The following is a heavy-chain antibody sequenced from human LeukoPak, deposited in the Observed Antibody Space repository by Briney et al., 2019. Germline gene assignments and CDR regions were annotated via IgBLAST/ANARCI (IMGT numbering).Heavy chain of an antibody. CDR2: INPSGGST. Sequence: ASVKVSCKASGYTFTSYYMHWVRQAPGQGLEWMGIINPSGGSTSYAQKFQGRVTMTRDMSTSTVYMELSSLRSEDTAVYYCARDLSRSFSMIRGLIQHREFDFWGRGTLVTVSS. D-gene: IGHD3-10*01. CDR1: GYTFTSYY. CDR3: ARDLSRSFSMIRGLIQHREFDF. V-gene: IGHV1-46*01. J-gene: IGHJ4*02.